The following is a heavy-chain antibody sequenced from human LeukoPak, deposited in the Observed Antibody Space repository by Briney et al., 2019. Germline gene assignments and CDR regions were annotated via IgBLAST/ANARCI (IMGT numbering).Heavy chain of an antibody. CDR3: ARRGENSGFDY. Sequence: GGSLRLSCVASGFTFSTYNMNWVRQAPGKGLEWVSSITSSSSYMFYADSVKGRFTISRDNAKNSLYLQMNSLRAEDTALYYCARRGENSGFDYWGQGTLVIVSS. V-gene: IGHV3-21*01. J-gene: IGHJ4*02. CDR1: GFTFSTYN. CDR2: ITSSSSYM. D-gene: IGHD6-19*01.